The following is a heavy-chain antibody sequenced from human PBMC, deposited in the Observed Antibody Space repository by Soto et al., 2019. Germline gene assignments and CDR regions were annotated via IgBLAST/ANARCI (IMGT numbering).Heavy chain of an antibody. V-gene: IGHV4-59*01. CDR2: IYSSGSA. D-gene: IGHD3-3*01. Sequence: QVQLQESGPGLVKPSETLSLTCTVSGVSISIYYWSWIRQPPGKGLEWLGYIYSSGSANYNPSLKSRITMSVDTSKNQFSLNLNSVTAADTAVYYCARLLSGFKDHHFDYWGQGILVTVSS. CDR1: GVSISIYY. CDR3: ARLLSGFKDHHFDY. J-gene: IGHJ4*02.